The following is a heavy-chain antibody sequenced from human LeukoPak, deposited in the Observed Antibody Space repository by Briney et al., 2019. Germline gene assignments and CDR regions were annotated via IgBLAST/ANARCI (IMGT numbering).Heavy chain of an antibody. J-gene: IGHJ4*02. V-gene: IGHV4-39*01. CDR3: ARPVVVVAASLYYFDY. CDR2: IYYSGST. CDR1: GFTFSSYE. Sequence: GSLRLSCAASGFTFSSYEMNWVRQPPGKGLEWIGSIYYSGSTYYNPSLKSRVTISVDTSKNQFSLKLSSVTAADTAVYYCARPVVVVAASLYYFDYWGQGTLVTVSS. D-gene: IGHD2-15*01.